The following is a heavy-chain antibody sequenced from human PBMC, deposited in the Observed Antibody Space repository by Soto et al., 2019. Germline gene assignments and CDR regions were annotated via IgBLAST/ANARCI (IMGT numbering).Heavy chain of an antibody. CDR3: ARVSTGEYWLDP. CDR1: GFTFSTYW. J-gene: IGHJ5*02. V-gene: IGHV3-74*01. Sequence: EVQLVESGGGLVLPGGSLRLSCAASGFTFSTYWMHWVRQAPGEGLVWVSRINPDGRTTSYADSVKGRFTISRDNAENTLYLQMNSLRTEDTAVYYCARVSTGEYWLDPWGQGTLVTVSS. CDR2: INPDGRTT. D-gene: IGHD3-9*01.